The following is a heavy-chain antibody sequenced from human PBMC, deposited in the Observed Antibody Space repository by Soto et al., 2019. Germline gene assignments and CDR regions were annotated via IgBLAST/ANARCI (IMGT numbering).Heavy chain of an antibody. CDR2: IKSKTDGGTT. Sequence: EVQLVESGGGLVKPGGSLRLSCAASGFTFSNAWMNWVRQAPGKGLEWVGRIKSKTDGGTTDYAAPVKGRFTISRDDSKNTLYLQMNSLKTEDTAVYYCTTPPHYDILTGYHDYYYGMDVWGQGTTVTVSS. CDR1: GFTFSNAW. D-gene: IGHD3-9*01. CDR3: TTPPHYDILTGYHDYYYGMDV. J-gene: IGHJ6*02. V-gene: IGHV3-15*07.